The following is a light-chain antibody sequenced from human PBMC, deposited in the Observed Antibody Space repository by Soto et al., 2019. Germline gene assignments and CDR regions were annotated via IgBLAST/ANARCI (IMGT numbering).Light chain of an antibody. CDR1: QSVFYSGNNKNY. CDR3: QQYYSIPVT. CDR2: WAS. J-gene: IGKJ4*01. Sequence: DIVMTQSPDSLALSLGERATINCKSSQSVFYSGNNKNYLAWYRQRPGQPPQLLIYWASTRGSGVPDRFSGSGSGTDFSLTINSLQAEDVAVYYCQQYYSIPVTFGGGTNVEIK. V-gene: IGKV4-1*01.